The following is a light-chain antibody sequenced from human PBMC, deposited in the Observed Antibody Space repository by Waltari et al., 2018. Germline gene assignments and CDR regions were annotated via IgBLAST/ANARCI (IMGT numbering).Light chain of an antibody. Sequence: EIVLTQSPGTLSLSQGERATLSCRVSQSVGRTLAWYQQKPGQAPRLLIYAASNRATGIPDRFSGSGSGTDFSLTISRLEPEDFAVYYCQHYVRLPATFGQGTKVAIK. CDR3: QHYVRLPAT. CDR1: QSVGRT. V-gene: IGKV3-20*01. CDR2: AAS. J-gene: IGKJ1*01.